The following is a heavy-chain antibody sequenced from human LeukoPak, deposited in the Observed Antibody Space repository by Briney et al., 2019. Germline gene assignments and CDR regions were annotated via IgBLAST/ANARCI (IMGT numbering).Heavy chain of an antibody. CDR2: ISHSGTT. J-gene: IGHJ4*02. V-gene: IGHV4-59*01. CDR3: ARSNSESYYRGYYFDY. Sequence: SETLPLTCTVSGGSISSFYWSWIRQPPEKGLEWIGYISHSGTTNYNPSLKSRVTISVDTSMNQFSLKLSSVTAADTAVYYCARSNSESYYRGYYFDYWGQGTLVTVSS. D-gene: IGHD1-26*01. CDR1: GGSISSFY.